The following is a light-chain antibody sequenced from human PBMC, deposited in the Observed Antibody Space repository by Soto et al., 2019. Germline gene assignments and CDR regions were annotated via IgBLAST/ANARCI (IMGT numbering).Light chain of an antibody. CDR3: QSYDSSLRGSL. Sequence: QPVLTQPPSVSAALGQRVTISCTGSSSNIGAGYDVHWYQHLPGTAPKLLIYANRGRPSGVPDRFSGSKSGTSASLGITGVQDEDEADYYCQSYDSSLRGSLFGGGTKVTVL. J-gene: IGLJ2*01. CDR2: ANR. CDR1: SSNIGAGYD. V-gene: IGLV1-40*01.